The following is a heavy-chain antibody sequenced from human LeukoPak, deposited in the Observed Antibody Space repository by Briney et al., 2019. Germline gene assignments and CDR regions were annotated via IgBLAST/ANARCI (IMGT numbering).Heavy chain of an antibody. CDR1: GFTFSSYG. J-gene: IGHJ4*02. CDR3: ARGEYYSDTSSYFDY. Sequence: GGSLRLSCAASGFTFSSYGMNWVRQAPGKGLEWVEVISYDGSSKYYADSVKGRFTISRDSSKNTLFVQMSSLRAEDTAVYYCARGEYYSDTSSYFDYWGQGTLVTVSS. CDR2: ISYDGSSK. D-gene: IGHD3-22*01. V-gene: IGHV3-30*03.